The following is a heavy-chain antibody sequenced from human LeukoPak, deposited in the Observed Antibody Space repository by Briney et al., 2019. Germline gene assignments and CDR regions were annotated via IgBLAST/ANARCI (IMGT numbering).Heavy chain of an antibody. CDR3: AKAPSIAAPSGYYYYYMDV. Sequence: GGSLRLSCAASGFTFSSYAMSWVRQAPGKGLEWVSAISGSGGSTYYADSVKGRFTISRDNSKNTLYLQMNSLRAEDTAVYYCAKAPSIAAPSGYYYYYMDVWGKGTTVTVSS. CDR1: GFTFSSYA. V-gene: IGHV3-23*01. CDR2: ISGSGGST. D-gene: IGHD6-6*01. J-gene: IGHJ6*03.